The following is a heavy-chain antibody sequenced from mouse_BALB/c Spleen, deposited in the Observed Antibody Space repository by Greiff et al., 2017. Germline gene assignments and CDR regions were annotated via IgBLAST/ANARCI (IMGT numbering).Heavy chain of an antibody. D-gene: IGHD2-10*02. J-gene: IGHJ4*01. CDR2: IYPGDGDT. V-gene: IGHV1-80*01. CDR1: GYAFSSYW. Sequence: VKLQESGAELVRPGSSVKISCKASGYAFSSYWMNWVKQRPGQGLEWIGQIYPGDGDTNYNGKFKGKATLTADKSSSTAYMQLSSLTSEDSAVYFCARGGVWYTMDYWGQGTSVTVSS. CDR3: ARGGVWYTMDY.